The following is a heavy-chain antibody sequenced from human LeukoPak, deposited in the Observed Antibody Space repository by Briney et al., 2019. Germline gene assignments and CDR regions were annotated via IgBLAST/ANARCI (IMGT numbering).Heavy chain of an antibody. CDR3: ARDGGPNSYYYYGMDV. CDR1: GFTFTSYS. V-gene: IGHV3-23*01. J-gene: IGHJ6*02. Sequence: GGSLRLSCAASGFTFTSYSMNWVRQAPGKGLEWVSTISGGGGSTYYADSVKGRFTISRDNSKNTLYLQMNSLRAEDTAVYYCARDGGPNSYYYYGMDVWGQGTTVTVSS. CDR2: ISGGGGST. D-gene: IGHD1/OR15-1a*01.